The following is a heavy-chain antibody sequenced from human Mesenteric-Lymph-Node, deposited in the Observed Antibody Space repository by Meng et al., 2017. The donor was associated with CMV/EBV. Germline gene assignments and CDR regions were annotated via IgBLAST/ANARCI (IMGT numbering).Heavy chain of an antibody. CDR1: GGTFSSYA. J-gene: IGHJ6*02. CDR3: ARDRIRIAAADYYYYGMDV. Sequence: ASVKVSCKASGGTFSSYAISWVRQAPGRGLEWMGRINPYNGGTNYAQKFQGRVTMTRDTSISTAYMELSSLRSEDTAVYYCARDRIRIAAADYYYYGMDVWGQGTTVTVSS. CDR2: INPYNGGT. D-gene: IGHD6-13*01. V-gene: IGHV1-2*06.